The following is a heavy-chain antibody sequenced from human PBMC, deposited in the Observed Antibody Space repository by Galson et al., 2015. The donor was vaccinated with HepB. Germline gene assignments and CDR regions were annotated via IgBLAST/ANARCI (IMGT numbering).Heavy chain of an antibody. D-gene: IGHD5-18*01. V-gene: IGHV3-33*03. CDR3: AKGFRYTAMVNYFDY. J-gene: IGHJ4*02. Sequence: SLRLSCAASGFTFRDFGMHWVRQAPGKGLEWVAVISFDGSKKYYTDSVKGRFTISRDNSQNTLYLQMNSLRVGDTAVYYCAKGFRYTAMVNYFDYWGQGSLVTVSS. CDR2: ISFDGSKK. CDR1: GFTFRDFG.